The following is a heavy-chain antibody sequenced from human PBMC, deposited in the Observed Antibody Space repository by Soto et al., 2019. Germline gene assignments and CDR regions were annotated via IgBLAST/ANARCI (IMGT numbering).Heavy chain of an antibody. CDR1: GDSVSSNSAA. Sequence: KQSQTLSLTCAISGDSVSSNSAAWNWIRQSPSRGLEWLGRTYYRSKWYNDYAVSVKSRITINPDTSKNQFSLQLNSVTPEDTAVYYCARDGGVTIAAAGTNWFDPWGQGTLVTVSS. V-gene: IGHV6-1*01. D-gene: IGHD6-13*01. CDR3: ARDGGVTIAAAGTNWFDP. J-gene: IGHJ5*02. CDR2: TYYRSKWYN.